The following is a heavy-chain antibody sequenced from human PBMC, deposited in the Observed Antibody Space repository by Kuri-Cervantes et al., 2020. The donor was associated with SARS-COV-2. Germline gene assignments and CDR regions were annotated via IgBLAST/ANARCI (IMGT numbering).Heavy chain of an antibody. CDR3: ARDDFYYYAMDV. Sequence: SVKVSCKASGGTFSSYAISWMRQAPGQGLEWMGGIIPIFGTANYAQKFQGRVTITADESTSTAYMELSSLRSEDTAVYYCARDDFYYYAMDVWGQGTTVTVSS. V-gene: IGHV1-69*13. CDR1: GGTFSSYA. CDR2: IIPIFGTA. J-gene: IGHJ6*02.